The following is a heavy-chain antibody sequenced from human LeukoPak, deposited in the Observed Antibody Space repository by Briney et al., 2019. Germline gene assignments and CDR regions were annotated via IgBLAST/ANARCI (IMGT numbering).Heavy chain of an antibody. CDR1: GGTFSSYA. D-gene: IGHD3-9*01. CDR2: INPNSGGT. V-gene: IGHV1-2*02. CDR3: ASNYDILTYYYMDV. J-gene: IGHJ6*03. Sequence: GASVKVSCKASGGTFSSYAISWVRQAPGQGLEWMGWINPNSGGTNYAQKFQGRVTMTRDTSISTAYMELSRLRSDDTAVYYCASNYDILTYYYMDVWGKGTTVTVSS.